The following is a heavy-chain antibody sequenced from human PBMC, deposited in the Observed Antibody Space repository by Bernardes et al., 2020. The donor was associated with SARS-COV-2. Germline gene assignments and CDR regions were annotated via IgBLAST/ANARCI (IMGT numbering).Heavy chain of an antibody. D-gene: IGHD2-2*01. CDR2: ISTGCWTT. J-gene: IGHJ4*02. CDR3: AKGLGGTVPTSRYSDY. Sequence: GGFPSPPLAAPGFTLCHYARHWVPPAPGKGLEWGSIISTGCWTTNYADSVKGRFTTSRDKSKNTLYLQVNSLRAEDTAVYYCAKGLGGTVPTSRYSDYWGQGTLVTVSS. V-gene: IGHV3-23*01. CDR1: GFTLCHYA.